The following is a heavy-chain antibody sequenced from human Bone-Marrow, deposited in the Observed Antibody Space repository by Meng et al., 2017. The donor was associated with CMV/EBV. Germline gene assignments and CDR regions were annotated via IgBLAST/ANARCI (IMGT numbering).Heavy chain of an antibody. CDR2: VISLFGTP. Sequence: SVKVSCKASGGNFRNDAFSWVRQAPGQGLEWVGGVISLFGTPNYAQKFQGRVTITTDESTTTVYMEMSSPRSDDTAVFYCAIPRVGYCSSSSCPPAYWGQGTLVTVSS. J-gene: IGHJ4*02. CDR3: AIPRVGYCSSSSCPPAY. D-gene: IGHD2-2*01. CDR1: GGNFRNDA. V-gene: IGHV1-69*05.